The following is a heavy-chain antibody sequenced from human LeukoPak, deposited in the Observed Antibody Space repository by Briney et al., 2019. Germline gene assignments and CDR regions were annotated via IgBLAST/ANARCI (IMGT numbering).Heavy chain of an antibody. Sequence: GESLKISCKASGYNFTNYWIGGVRQMPGKGLEWMGIIYPDDSDTRYSPSFQGQVTISADKSISTAYLQWSILKASDTAMYYCARHPGQVPDYWGQGTLVTVSS. CDR2: IYPDDSDT. CDR1: GYNFTNYW. CDR3: ARHPGQVPDY. V-gene: IGHV5-51*01. J-gene: IGHJ4*02.